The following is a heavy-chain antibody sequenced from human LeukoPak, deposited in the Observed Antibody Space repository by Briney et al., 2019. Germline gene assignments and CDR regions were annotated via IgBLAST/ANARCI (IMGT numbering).Heavy chain of an antibody. V-gene: IGHV3-30-3*01. CDR1: GFTFSSYA. Sequence: GGSLRLSCAASGFTFSSYAMHWVRQAPGKGLEWVAVISYDGSNKYYADSVKGRFTISRDNSKNTLYLQMNSLRAEDTAVYYCARDGHASGSHDYWGQGSLVTVSS. J-gene: IGHJ4*02. CDR3: ARDGHASGSHDY. CDR2: ISYDGSNK. D-gene: IGHD3-10*01.